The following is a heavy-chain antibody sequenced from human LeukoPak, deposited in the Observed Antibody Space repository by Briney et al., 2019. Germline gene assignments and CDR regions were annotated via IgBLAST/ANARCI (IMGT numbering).Heavy chain of an antibody. J-gene: IGHJ4*02. D-gene: IGHD5-24*01. V-gene: IGHV3-30*18. CDR2: ISGDESNK. Sequence: PGRSLRLSCAASGFTFSNFGMHWVRQAPGKGLEWVAVISGDESNKYYAGSVKGRFTISRDNSKNTLYLQMSSLRAEDTAIYYCAKDLEMAALAFVADYWGQGTLVTVSS. CDR3: AKDLEMAALAFVADY. CDR1: GFTFSNFG.